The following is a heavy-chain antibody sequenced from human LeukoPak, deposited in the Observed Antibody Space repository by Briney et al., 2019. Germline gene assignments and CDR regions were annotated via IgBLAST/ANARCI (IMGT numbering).Heavy chain of an antibody. CDR3: ARGTPSLYGSSSGFDI. Sequence: SETLSLTCTVSGGSVSSGSYYWSWIRQPPGKGLEWIGYIYYSGSTNYNPSLKSRVTISVDTSKNQFSLKLSSVTAADTAVYYCARGTPSLYGSSSGFDIWGQGTMVTVSS. CDR1: GGSVSSGSYY. CDR2: IYYSGST. D-gene: IGHD6-13*01. J-gene: IGHJ3*02. V-gene: IGHV4-61*01.